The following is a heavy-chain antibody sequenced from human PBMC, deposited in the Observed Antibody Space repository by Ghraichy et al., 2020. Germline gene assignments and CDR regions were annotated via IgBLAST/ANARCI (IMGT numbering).Heavy chain of an antibody. V-gene: IGHV3-15*01. CDR2: IKSKTDGGTT. J-gene: IGHJ6*02. Sequence: GGSLRLSCAASGFTFSNAWMSWVRQAPGKGLEWVGRIKSKTDGGTTDYAAPVKGRFTISRDDSKNTLYLQMNSLKTEDTAVYYCTTTGYCSSTSCYYYYYYGMDVWGQGTTVTVSS. CDR3: TTTGYCSSTSCYYYYYYGMDV. D-gene: IGHD2-2*01. CDR1: GFTFSNAW.